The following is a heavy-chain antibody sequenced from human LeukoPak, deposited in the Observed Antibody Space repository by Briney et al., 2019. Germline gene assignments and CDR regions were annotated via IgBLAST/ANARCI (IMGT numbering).Heavy chain of an antibody. J-gene: IGHJ4*02. Sequence: PGRSLRLSCAASGFMFDDYGMSWVRQAPGKGLEWVSGINGSGGRTGYGDSLKGRFTISRDNAKNTLYLQMNSLRAEDTALYYCARDLTRTDNWGQGTLVTVAS. CDR2: INGSGGRT. D-gene: IGHD1/OR15-1a*01. V-gene: IGHV3-20*04. CDR3: ARDLTRTDN. CDR1: GFMFDDYG.